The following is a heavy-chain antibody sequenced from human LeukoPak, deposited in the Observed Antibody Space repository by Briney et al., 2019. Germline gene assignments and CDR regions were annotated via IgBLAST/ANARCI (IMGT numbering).Heavy chain of an antibody. J-gene: IGHJ4*02. CDR1: GGSFSGYY. Sequence: SETLSLTCAVYGGSFSGYYWSWLRQPPGKGLEWIGEINHSGSTNYNPSLKSRVTISVDTSKNQISLKLRSVTAAYTAVYYCARAAGFGEFFGYWGQGTLVTVSS. D-gene: IGHD3-10*01. V-gene: IGHV4-34*01. CDR3: ARAAGFGEFFGY. CDR2: INHSGST.